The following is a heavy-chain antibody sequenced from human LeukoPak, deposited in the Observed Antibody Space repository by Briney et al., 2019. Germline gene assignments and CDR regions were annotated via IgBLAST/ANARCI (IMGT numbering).Heavy chain of an antibody. CDR1: GGTFSSYA. D-gene: IGHD3-22*01. CDR3: AREYYDSSGRKHAFDI. Sequence: GASVKVSCKASGGTFSSYAISWVRQAPGQGLEWMGRIDPDSGGTSYAQKFQGRVTMTRDTSISTAYMELSRLRSDDTAVYYCAREYYDSSGRKHAFDIWGQGTMVTVSS. J-gene: IGHJ3*02. CDR2: IDPDSGGT. V-gene: IGHV1-2*02.